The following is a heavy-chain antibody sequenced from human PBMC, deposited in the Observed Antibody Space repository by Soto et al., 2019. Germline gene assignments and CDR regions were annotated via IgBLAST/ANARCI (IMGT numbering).Heavy chain of an antibody. J-gene: IGHJ6*03. V-gene: IGHV4-34*01. Sequence: SETLSLTCAVYGGSFSGYYWSWIRQPPGKGLEWIGEINHSGSTNYNPSLKSRVTISVDTSKNQFSLKLSSVTAADTAVYYCARVRSGSDFWSGYYKGKAYYYMDVWGKGTTVTVSS. CDR2: INHSGST. CDR1: GGSFSGYY. D-gene: IGHD3-3*01. CDR3: ARVRSGSDFWSGYYKGKAYYYMDV.